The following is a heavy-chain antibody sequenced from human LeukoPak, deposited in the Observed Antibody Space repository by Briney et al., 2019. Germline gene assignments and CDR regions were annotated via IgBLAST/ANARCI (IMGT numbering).Heavy chain of an antibody. Sequence: GGSLRLSCAASGFTFSSYEMNWVRQAPGKGLVWVSFINPDGSTTNYADSVKGRFTISRDNAKNALYLQMNSLRAEDTAVYYCAKDLHHGSADYWGQGTLVTVSS. D-gene: IGHD2-2*03. CDR1: GFTFSSYE. CDR3: AKDLHHGSADY. V-gene: IGHV3-74*01. CDR2: INPDGSTT. J-gene: IGHJ4*02.